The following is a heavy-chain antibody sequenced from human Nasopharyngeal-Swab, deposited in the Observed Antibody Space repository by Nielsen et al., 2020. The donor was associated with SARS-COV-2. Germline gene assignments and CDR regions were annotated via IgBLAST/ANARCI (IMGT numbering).Heavy chain of an antibody. V-gene: IGHV3-7*01. Sequence: GESLKISCAVSGFTFSNYWMSWVRQAPGKGLEWVANIKQDESEKSYVDSVKGRFTISRDNAKNSLSLQMSSLRDEDTAVYYCARGGKRNSEKIRYCSSSSCYFDYYYYYMDVWGKGTTVTVSS. CDR1: GFTFSNYW. CDR2: IKQDESEK. J-gene: IGHJ6*03. CDR3: ARGGKRNSEKIRYCSSSSCYFDYYYYYMDV. D-gene: IGHD2-2*01.